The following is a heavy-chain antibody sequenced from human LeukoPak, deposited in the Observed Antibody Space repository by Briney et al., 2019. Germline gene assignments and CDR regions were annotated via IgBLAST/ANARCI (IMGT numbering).Heavy chain of an antibody. Sequence: GXXXRLSCAVSGFTFSTHWMSWVRHAPGKGLEWVANIKEDGSETYYVDSLKGRFTISRDNVKNSLYLQINSLRADDSAVYYCARDSFETDIDYWGQGTLVTVSS. CDR3: ARDSFETDIDY. CDR1: GFTFSTHW. V-gene: IGHV3-7*01. D-gene: IGHD1-14*01. J-gene: IGHJ4*02. CDR2: IKEDGSET.